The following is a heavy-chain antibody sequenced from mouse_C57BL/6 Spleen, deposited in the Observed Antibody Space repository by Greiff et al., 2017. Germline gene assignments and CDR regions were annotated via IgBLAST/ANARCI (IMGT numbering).Heavy chain of an antibody. Sequence: QVQLQQSGPELVKPGASVKISCKASGYAFSSSWMNWVKQRPGKGLEWIGRIYPGDGDTNYNGKFKGKATLTADKSSSTAYMKLSSLTSEDSAVFFCERRIYYVIGYFDVWGTGTTVTVSS. V-gene: IGHV1-82*01. J-gene: IGHJ1*03. CDR2: IYPGDGDT. D-gene: IGHD2-1*01. CDR3: ERRIYYVIGYFDV. CDR1: GYAFSSSW.